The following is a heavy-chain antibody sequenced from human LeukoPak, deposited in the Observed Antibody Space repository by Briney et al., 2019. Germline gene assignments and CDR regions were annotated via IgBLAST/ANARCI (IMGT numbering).Heavy chain of an antibody. J-gene: IGHJ4*02. D-gene: IGHD1-26*01. CDR3: ARDYSERYSIDY. CDR2: ISYEGSIK. V-gene: IGHV3-30*04. Sequence: GGSLRLSCEASGFTFSGHAMHWVRQAPGKGLEWVAFISYEGSIKYYADSVKGRFTISRDNSKNTLSLQVNSLRAEDTAVYYCARDYSERYSIDYWGQGTLVTVSS. CDR1: GFTFSGHA.